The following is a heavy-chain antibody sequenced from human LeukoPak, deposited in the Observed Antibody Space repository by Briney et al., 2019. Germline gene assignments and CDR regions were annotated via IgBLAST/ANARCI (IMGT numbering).Heavy chain of an antibody. V-gene: IGHV3-15*01. CDR1: GFSFTTAW. CDR3: VIDDYYDYSGTREADYFDY. D-gene: IGHD3-22*01. Sequence: GGSLRLSCGASGFSFTTAWMSWVRQAPGKGLEWVARIKSDGAVDYASPVKGRLTISKDYSKNTLYPQMNSLKVEDTAVYYCVIDDYYDYSGTREADYFDYWGQGTLVTVSS. J-gene: IGHJ4*02. CDR2: IKSDGAV.